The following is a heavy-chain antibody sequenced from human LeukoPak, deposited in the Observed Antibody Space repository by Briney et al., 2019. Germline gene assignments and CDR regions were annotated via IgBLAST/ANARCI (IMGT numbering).Heavy chain of an antibody. J-gene: IGHJ6*02. CDR2: ISWNSDKI. CDR1: GFTFEDYA. Sequence: PGRSLRLSCAASGFTFEDYAMHWVRQAPGKGLEWVSGISWNSDKIGYADSVQGRFIISRDNAKNSLYLQMDSLRAEDTALHHCAKAIDYFYFGMDVWGRGTTVTVSS. CDR3: AKAIDYFYFGMDV. V-gene: IGHV3-9*01.